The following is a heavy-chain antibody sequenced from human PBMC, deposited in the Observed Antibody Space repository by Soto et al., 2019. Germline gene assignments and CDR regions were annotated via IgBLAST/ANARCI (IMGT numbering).Heavy chain of an antibody. CDR2: IYYSGST. CDR3: ARAPGGYCSGGSCRNNWFDP. V-gene: IGHV4-31*03. Sequence: QVQLQESGPGLVKPSQTLSLTCTVSGGSISSGGYYWSWIRQHPGKGLEWIGYIYYSGSTYYNPSLKSRVTISVDTSKNQVSLKLSSVTAADTAVYYCARAPGGYCSGGSCRNNWFDPWGQGTLVTVSS. CDR1: GGSISSGGYY. D-gene: IGHD2-15*01. J-gene: IGHJ5*02.